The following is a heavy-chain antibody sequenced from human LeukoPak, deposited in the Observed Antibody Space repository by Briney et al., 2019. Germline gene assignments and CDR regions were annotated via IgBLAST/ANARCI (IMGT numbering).Heavy chain of an antibody. CDR1: GYTFTSYN. D-gene: IGHD3-10*01. CDR2: INPSGGST. V-gene: IGHV1-46*01. J-gene: IGHJ4*02. CDR3: AGDQDYYGSGSYHRLDTTGLDY. Sequence: ASVKVSCKASGYTFTSYNIHWVRRAPAQGLEWMGIINPSGGSTTYAQKFQGRVTMTRDMSTSTVYMELSSLRSEDTAVYYCAGDQDYYGSGSYHRLDTTGLDYWGQGTLVTVSS.